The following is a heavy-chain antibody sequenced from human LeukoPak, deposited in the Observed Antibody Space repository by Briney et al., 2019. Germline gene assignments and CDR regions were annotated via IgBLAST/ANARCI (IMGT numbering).Heavy chain of an antibody. CDR3: ARDTTTVTTPGWFDP. V-gene: IGHV4-38-2*02. J-gene: IGHJ5*02. D-gene: IGHD4-17*01. CDR2: IYYSGST. Sequence: PSETLSLTCSVSGYSISSDYYWGWIRQPPGKGLEWIGTIYYSGSTYYNPSLKSRVTISVDTSKNQFSLKLSSVTAADTAVYYCARDTTTVTTPGWFDPWGQGPWSPSPQ. CDR1: GYSISSDYY.